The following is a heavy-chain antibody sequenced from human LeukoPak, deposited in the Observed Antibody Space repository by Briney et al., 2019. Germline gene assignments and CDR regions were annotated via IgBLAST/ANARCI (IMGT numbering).Heavy chain of an antibody. J-gene: IGHJ3*02. CDR3: VTELVARGPAFDM. CDR1: AYTFTGNY. D-gene: IGHD2-8*02. Sequence: ASVKVSCKPSAYTFTGNYVHWVRQAPGQGLEWMGWINPNSGGTNYAQKFQGRVTMTSDTSISTVYMELSRLKSDDTAVYYCVTELVARGPAFDMWGQGTMVTVAS. CDR2: INPNSGGT. V-gene: IGHV1-2*02.